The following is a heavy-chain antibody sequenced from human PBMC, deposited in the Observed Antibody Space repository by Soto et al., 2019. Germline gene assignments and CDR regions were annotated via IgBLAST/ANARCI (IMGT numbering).Heavy chain of an antibody. J-gene: IGHJ4*02. CDR2: ISHSGST. V-gene: IGHV4-30-2*01. CDR1: GGSTSSGGYS. CDR3: ARGGLLPDY. D-gene: IGHD6-19*01. Sequence: QLQLQESGSGLVKPSQTLFLTCAVSGGSTSSGGYSWSWLRQPPGKGLEWIGYISHSGSTYYNPSLKSRVTISVDTSKNQFSLRLSSVTAADTAVYYCARGGLLPDYWGQGTLVTVSS.